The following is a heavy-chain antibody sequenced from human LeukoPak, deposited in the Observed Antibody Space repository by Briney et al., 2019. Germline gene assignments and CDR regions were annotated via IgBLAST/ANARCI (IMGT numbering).Heavy chain of an antibody. Sequence: ASVKVSCKASGYTFTSYSISWVRQAPGQGLEWMGWISAYNGNTNYAQKLQGRVTMTTDTSTSTAYMELRSLRSDDTAVYYCARDSERDHYYDSSGYSVYWGQGTLVTVSS. V-gene: IGHV1-18*01. J-gene: IGHJ4*02. CDR2: ISAYNGNT. D-gene: IGHD3-22*01. CDR3: ARDSERDHYYDSSGYSVY. CDR1: GYTFTSYS.